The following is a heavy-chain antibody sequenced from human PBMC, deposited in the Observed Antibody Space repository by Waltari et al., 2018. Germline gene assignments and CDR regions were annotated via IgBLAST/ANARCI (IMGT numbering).Heavy chain of an antibody. Sequence: EVQLVESGGGLVQPGGSLRLSCAASAFTFSGYEMYWVRQAPGKGLEWISYISTSGNTIYYADSVKGRFTMSRDNAKKALYLQMNSLRAEDTAIYYCASGWYYFGYWGQGTLVTVSS. CDR1: AFTFSGYE. V-gene: IGHV3-48*03. D-gene: IGHD6-19*01. CDR3: ASGWYYFGY. CDR2: ISTSGNTI. J-gene: IGHJ4*02.